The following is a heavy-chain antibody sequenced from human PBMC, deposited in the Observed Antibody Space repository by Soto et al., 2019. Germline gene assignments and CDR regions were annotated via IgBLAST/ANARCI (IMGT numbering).Heavy chain of an antibody. CDR2: ISSSSSYT. D-gene: IGHD1-26*01. V-gene: IGHV3-11*06. J-gene: IGHJ4*02. Sequence: QVQLVESGGGLVKPGGSLRLSCAASGFTFSDYYMSWIRQAPGKGLEWVSYISSSSSYTNYADSVKGRFTISRDNAKNSLYLQMNSLRAEDTAVYYCARERFDSGSYYVDYWGQGTLVTVSS. CDR1: GFTFSDYY. CDR3: ARERFDSGSYYVDY.